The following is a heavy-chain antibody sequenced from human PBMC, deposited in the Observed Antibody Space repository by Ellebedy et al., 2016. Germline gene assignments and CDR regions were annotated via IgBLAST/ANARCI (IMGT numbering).Heavy chain of an antibody. J-gene: IGHJ4*02. V-gene: IGHV3-23*01. Sequence: GGSLRLSCAVYGGSFSGYFWNWVRQTPGKGLQWVSAISSRGNVTYYADSVKGRFTIFSDISTSTVSLQMNDLRVEDTAKYFCARGLRPLDYWGQGTQVTVS. CDR1: GGSFSGYF. CDR3: ARGLRPLDY. CDR2: ISSRGNVT.